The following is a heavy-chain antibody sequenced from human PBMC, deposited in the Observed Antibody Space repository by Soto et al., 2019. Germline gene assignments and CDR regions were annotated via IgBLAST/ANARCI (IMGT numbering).Heavy chain of an antibody. J-gene: IGHJ6*02. CDR1: GGSISSGDYY. Sequence: SETLSLTCTVSGGSISSGDYYWSWIRQPPGKGLEWIGYIYYSGSTYYNPSLKSRVTISVDTSKNQFSLKLSSVTAADTAVYYCARDLGDYGDYGDYYGMDVWGQGTTVTVSS. V-gene: IGHV4-30-4*01. CDR3: ARDLGDYGDYGDYYGMDV. CDR2: IYYSGST. D-gene: IGHD4-17*01.